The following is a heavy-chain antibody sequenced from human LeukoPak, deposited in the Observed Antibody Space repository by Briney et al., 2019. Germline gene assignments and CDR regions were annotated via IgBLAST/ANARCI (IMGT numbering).Heavy chain of an antibody. J-gene: IGHJ5*02. CDR2: MNPNSGNT. D-gene: IGHD1-1*01. V-gene: IGHV1-8*01. CDR1: GYTFTSYD. CDR3: AGGPRSGWNDVWFDP. Sequence: ASVKVSCKASGYTFTSYDINWVRQATGQGLEWMGWMNPNSGNTGYAQKFQGRVTMTRNTSISTAYMELSSLRSEDTAVYYCAGGPRSGWNDVWFDPWGQGTLVTVSS.